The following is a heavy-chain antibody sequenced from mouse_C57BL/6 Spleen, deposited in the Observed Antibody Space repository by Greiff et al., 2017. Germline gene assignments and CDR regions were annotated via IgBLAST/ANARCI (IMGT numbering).Heavy chain of an antibody. Sequence: VQLQQSGAELVRPGASVTLSCKASGYTFTDYEMHWVKQTPVHGLEWIGAIDPETGGTAYNQKFKGKAILTADKSSSTAYMELRSLTSEDSAVYYCTRRVGLYYYAMDYWGQGTSVTVSS. CDR3: TRRVGLYYYAMDY. CDR2: IDPETGGT. V-gene: IGHV1-15*01. J-gene: IGHJ4*01. D-gene: IGHD6-2*01. CDR1: GYTFTDYE.